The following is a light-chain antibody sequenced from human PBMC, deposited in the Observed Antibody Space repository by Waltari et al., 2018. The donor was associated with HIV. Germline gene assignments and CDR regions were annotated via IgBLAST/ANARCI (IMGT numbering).Light chain of an antibody. CDR3: ASYRGISNPYV. Sequence: QSALTHPPSASGSPGQSITLPCTGTSSDMSEYRYVSWYQPHPGRAPKPIIFGVNERPSGVPDRFSGSRSGYSASLTVSGLQAEDEADYYCASYRGISNPYVFGTGTKVTVL. J-gene: IGLJ1*01. CDR1: SSDMSEYRY. CDR2: GVN. V-gene: IGLV2-8*01.